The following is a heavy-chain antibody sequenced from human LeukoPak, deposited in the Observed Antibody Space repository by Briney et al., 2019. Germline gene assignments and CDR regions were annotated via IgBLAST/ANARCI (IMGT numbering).Heavy chain of an antibody. CDR3: AIRYSSSWYEGNWFDL. CDR2: INAGNGNT. Sequence: ASVKVSCKASGYTFTSYAMHWVRQAPGQRLEWMGWINAGNGNTKYSQKFQGRVTITRDTSASTAYMELSSLRSEDTAVYYCAIRYSSSWYEGNWFDLWGQGTLVTVSS. CDR1: GYTFTSYA. D-gene: IGHD6-13*01. V-gene: IGHV1-3*01. J-gene: IGHJ5*02.